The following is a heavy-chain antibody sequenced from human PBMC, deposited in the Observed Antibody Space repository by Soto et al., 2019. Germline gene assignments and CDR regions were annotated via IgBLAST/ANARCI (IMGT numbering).Heavy chain of an antibody. CDR3: ARARSGIAARSTLGY. D-gene: IGHD6-6*01. CDR1: GFTFSSYG. CDR2: IWYDGSNK. J-gene: IGHJ4*02. V-gene: IGHV3-33*01. Sequence: QVQLVESGGGVVQPGRSLRLSCAASGFTFSSYGMHWVRQAPGKGLEWVAVIWYDGSNKYYADSVKGRFTISRDNSKNTLYLQRNSLRAEDTAVYYCARARSGIAARSTLGYWGQGTLVTVSS.